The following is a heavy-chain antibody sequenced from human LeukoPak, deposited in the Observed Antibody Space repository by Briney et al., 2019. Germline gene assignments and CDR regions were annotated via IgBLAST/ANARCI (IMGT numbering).Heavy chain of an antibody. J-gene: IGHJ4*02. CDR3: AKLVGYSSGWTTFDY. D-gene: IGHD6-19*01. CDR2: IYPADSDT. CDR1: GYSFPSYW. Sequence: GESLKISCKGSGYSFPSYWIGWVRQIPGKGLEWMGTIYPADSDTRYNPSFEGQVTISADTSIGTASLQWSSLKASDTAMYYCAKLVGYSSGWTTFDYWGQGTLVTVSS. V-gene: IGHV5-51*01.